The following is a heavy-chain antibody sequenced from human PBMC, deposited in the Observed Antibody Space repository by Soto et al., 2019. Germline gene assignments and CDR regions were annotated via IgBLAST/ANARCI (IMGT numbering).Heavy chain of an antibody. D-gene: IGHD5-12*01. Sequence: EVQLVESGGGLVQPGRSLRLSCAASGFTFDDYAMHWVRQAPGKGLEWVSGISWNSGSIGYADSVKGRFTISRDNAKNSLYLQMTSLRAEDTALYDCAKDIVATSGGAFDIWGQGTMVTVSS. CDR3: AKDIVATSGGAFDI. CDR2: ISWNSGSI. J-gene: IGHJ3*02. CDR1: GFTFDDYA. V-gene: IGHV3-9*01.